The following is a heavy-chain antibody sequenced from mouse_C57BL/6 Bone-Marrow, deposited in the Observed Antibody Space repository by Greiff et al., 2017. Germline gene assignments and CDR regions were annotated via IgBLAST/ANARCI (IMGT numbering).Heavy chain of an antibody. D-gene: IGHD1-1*01. CDR1: GYTFTDYY. J-gene: IGHJ3*01. V-gene: IGHV1-77*01. CDR3: ASPLYYYGSEGFAY. Sequence: VQLQQSGAELVKPGASVKISCKASGYTFTDYYINWVKQRPGQGLEWIGKIGPGSGSTYYNEKFKGKATLTADKSSSTAYMQLSSLTSEDSAVYFCASPLYYYGSEGFAYWGQGTLVTVSA. CDR2: IGPGSGST.